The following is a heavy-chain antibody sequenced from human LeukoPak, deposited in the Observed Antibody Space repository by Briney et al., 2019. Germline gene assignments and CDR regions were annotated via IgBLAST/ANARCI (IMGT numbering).Heavy chain of an antibody. CDR2: IRYDGSNK. Sequence: GGSLRLSCAASGFTFSSYGMHWVRQAPGKGPEWVAFIRYDGSNKYYADSVKGRFTISRDNSKNTLYLQMNSLRAEDTAVYYCAKDYYDSSGYQRSGYWGQGTLVTVSS. D-gene: IGHD3-22*01. J-gene: IGHJ4*02. V-gene: IGHV3-30*02. CDR1: GFTFSSYG. CDR3: AKDYYDSSGYQRSGY.